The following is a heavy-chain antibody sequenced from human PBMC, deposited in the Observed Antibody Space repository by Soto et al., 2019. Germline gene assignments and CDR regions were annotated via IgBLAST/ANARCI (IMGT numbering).Heavy chain of an antibody. Sequence: PSETLSLTCSVSGGSISSYYWSWIRQPPGKGLEWIGYIYYTGSTSYNPSLKSRVTISIDKSTNQFYLKMSSVTAADTAVYYCARGPNYDFWSGYFRGWGQGTLVTVSS. CDR2: IYYTGST. V-gene: IGHV4-59*01. CDR3: ARGPNYDFWSGYFRG. D-gene: IGHD3-3*01. CDR1: GGSISSYY. J-gene: IGHJ4*02.